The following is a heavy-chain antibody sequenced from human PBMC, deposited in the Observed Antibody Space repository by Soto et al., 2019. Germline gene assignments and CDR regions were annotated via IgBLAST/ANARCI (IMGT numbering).Heavy chain of an antibody. V-gene: IGHV4-34*01. CDR3: ARGDTSSIAASRFIDY. Sequence: ETLSLTCAVYGGSFSGYYWSWIRQPPGKGLEWIGEINHSGSTNYNPSLKSRVTISVDTSKNQFSLKLSSVTAADTAVYYCARGDTSSIAASRFIDYWGQGTLVTVSS. CDR1: GGSFSGYY. J-gene: IGHJ4*02. D-gene: IGHD6-6*01. CDR2: INHSGST.